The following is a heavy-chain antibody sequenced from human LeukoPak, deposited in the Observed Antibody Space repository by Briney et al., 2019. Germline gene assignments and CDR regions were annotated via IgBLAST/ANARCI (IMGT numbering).Heavy chain of an antibody. D-gene: IGHD3-3*01. Sequence: PARSLRLSCAASGCTFNDYARHWVRQAPGKGLEWVSGISWNSGSIGYADSVKGRFTISRDNAKNSLYLQMDSLRGDDSAVYYCARVAGTYFGVRDYYFDYWGQGTLVTVSS. CDR3: ARVAGTYFGVRDYYFDY. J-gene: IGHJ4*02. CDR2: ISWNSGSI. V-gene: IGHV3-9*01. CDR1: GCTFNDYA.